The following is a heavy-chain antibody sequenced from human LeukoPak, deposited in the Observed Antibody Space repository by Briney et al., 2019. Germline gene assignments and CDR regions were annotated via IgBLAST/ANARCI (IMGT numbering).Heavy chain of an antibody. V-gene: IGHV3-33*01. CDR2: IWYDGSIQ. J-gene: IGHJ2*01. D-gene: IGHD5-12*01. Sequence: PGGSLRLSCAASGFTFSSYGMHWVRQAPGKGLEWVAAIWYDGSIQYYADSVKGRFTISRDNSKNTLYLQMDSLRAEDTAVYYCARDPNSGYDMVWYLDLWGRGTLVTVSS. CDR1: GFTFSSYG. CDR3: ARDPNSGYDMVWYLDL.